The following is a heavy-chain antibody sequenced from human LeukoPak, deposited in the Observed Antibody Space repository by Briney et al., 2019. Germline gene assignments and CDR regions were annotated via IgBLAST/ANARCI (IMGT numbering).Heavy chain of an antibody. CDR1: GYTFTSYY. CDR2: INTSGGST. Sequence: RASVKVSCKASGYTFTSYYIHWVRQAPAQGLEWMGIINTSGGSTSCAQQFHGRVIMTRDTSTSTVYMELSSLRSEDTAVYYCARVGISAQGYYFDYWGQGTLVTVSS. CDR3: ARVGISAQGYYFDY. D-gene: IGHD2-15*01. J-gene: IGHJ4*02. V-gene: IGHV1-46*01.